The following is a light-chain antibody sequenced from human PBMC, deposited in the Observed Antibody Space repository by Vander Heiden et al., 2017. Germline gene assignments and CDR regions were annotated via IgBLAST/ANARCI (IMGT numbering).Light chain of an antibody. CDR3: QQSYSLPYT. Sequence: DIQMTQSPSSVSASVGDRVTITCRASQNVGNWLAWYQRKPGKAPRLLIYAASSLHSGVPSRFSGSGSGTDFTLTISSLQPEDFATYSCQQSYSLPYTFGQGTKLEIK. V-gene: IGKV1-12*01. CDR2: AAS. CDR1: QNVGNW. J-gene: IGKJ2*01.